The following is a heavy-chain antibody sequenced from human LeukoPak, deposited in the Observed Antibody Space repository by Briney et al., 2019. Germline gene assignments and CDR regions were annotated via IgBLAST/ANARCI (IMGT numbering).Heavy chain of an antibody. CDR2: INHSGST. CDR1: GGSFGGYY. Sequence: SETLSLTCAVYGGSFGGYYWSWIRQPPGKGLEWIGEINHSGSTNYNPSLKSRVTISVDPSKNQFSVKVTSVTAADSAVYYCARHDSSGPYNAFDIWGQGTMVTVSS. CDR3: ARHDSSGPYNAFDI. J-gene: IGHJ3*02. V-gene: IGHV4-34*01. D-gene: IGHD3-22*01.